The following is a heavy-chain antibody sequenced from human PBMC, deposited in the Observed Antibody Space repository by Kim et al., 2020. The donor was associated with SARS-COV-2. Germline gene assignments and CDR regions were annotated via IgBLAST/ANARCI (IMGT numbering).Heavy chain of an antibody. J-gene: IGHJ5*02. CDR2: IVVATGNT. D-gene: IGHD2-2*01. Sequence: SVKVSCKASGFTFTSSAVQWVRQARGQRLEWIGWIVVATGNTNYAQKFQERVTISRDLSTRTAYMELSGLRSEDTAVYYCAAVGFVVLPAGPWGQGTLVTVSS. V-gene: IGHV1-58*01. CDR3: AAVGFVVLPAGP. CDR1: GFTFTSSA.